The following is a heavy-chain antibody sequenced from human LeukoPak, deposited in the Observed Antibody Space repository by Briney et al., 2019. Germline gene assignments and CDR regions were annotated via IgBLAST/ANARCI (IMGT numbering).Heavy chain of an antibody. Sequence: GGSLRLSCAASGFTFSSYAMSWVRQAPGKGLEWVSAISGSGGSTYYADSVKGRFTISRDNSKNTLYLQMNSLRAEDTAVYYCGYSSGYYYADYWGQGTLVTVSS. CDR1: GFTFSSYA. CDR2: ISGSGGST. V-gene: IGHV3-23*01. D-gene: IGHD3-22*01. J-gene: IGHJ4*02. CDR3: GYSSGYYYADY.